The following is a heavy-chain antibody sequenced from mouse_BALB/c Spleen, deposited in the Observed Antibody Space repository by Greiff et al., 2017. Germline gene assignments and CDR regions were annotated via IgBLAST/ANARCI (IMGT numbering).Heavy chain of an antibody. Sequence: QVQLKESGPGLVAPSQSLSITCTVSGFSLTGYGVNWVRQPPGKGLEWLGMIWGDGSTDYNSALKSRLSISKDNSKSQVFLKVNSLQTDDTARYYCARGGLRYAMDYWGQGTSVTVSS. CDR1: GFSLTGYG. CDR3: ARGGLRYAMDY. CDR2: IWGDGST. D-gene: IGHD1-1*01. J-gene: IGHJ4*01. V-gene: IGHV2-6-7*01.